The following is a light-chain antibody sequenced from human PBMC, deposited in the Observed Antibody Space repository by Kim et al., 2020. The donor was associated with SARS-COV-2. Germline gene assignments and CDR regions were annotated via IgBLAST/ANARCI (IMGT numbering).Light chain of an antibody. CDR1: EGGVASNC. Sequence: ISIPCTCGEGGVASNCAQWSRQRPGSARTTVNHEDKQRPSGGPGRFSVSMDSSSNSASLTISGLKTEDEADYYCQSYDSSNPWVFGGGTQLTVL. V-gene: IGLV6-57*02. CDR2: EDK. J-gene: IGLJ3*02. CDR3: QSYDSSNPWV.